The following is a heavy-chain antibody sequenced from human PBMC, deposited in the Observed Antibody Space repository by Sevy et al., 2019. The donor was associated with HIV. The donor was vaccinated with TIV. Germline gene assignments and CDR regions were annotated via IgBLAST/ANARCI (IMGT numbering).Heavy chain of an antibody. Sequence: SETLSLTCTVSGDSISNSNYYWSWIRQPVGKQLEWIGRIYTSGRTNYNPSLKSRLIMSVDTSKNQFSLNLSSVTAADTARYYWAIGALQHLEWRLEYWGQGILVTVSS. CDR1: GDSISNSNYY. J-gene: IGHJ4*02. V-gene: IGHV4-61*02. CDR2: IYTSGRT. CDR3: AIGALQHLEWRLEY. D-gene: IGHD3-3*01.